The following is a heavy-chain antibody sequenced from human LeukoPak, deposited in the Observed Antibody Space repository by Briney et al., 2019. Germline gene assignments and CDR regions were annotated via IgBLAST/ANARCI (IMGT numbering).Heavy chain of an antibody. D-gene: IGHD3-22*01. CDR2: IYYSGST. CDR1: GGSISSYY. V-gene: IGHV4-30-4*01. Sequence: SETLSLTCTVSGGSISSYYWSWIRQPPGKGLEWIGYIYYSGSTYYNPSLKSRVTISVDTSKNQFSLKLSSVTAADTAVYYCARDQEGTMIVASNDAFDVWGQGTMVTVSS. CDR3: ARDQEGTMIVASNDAFDV. J-gene: IGHJ3*01.